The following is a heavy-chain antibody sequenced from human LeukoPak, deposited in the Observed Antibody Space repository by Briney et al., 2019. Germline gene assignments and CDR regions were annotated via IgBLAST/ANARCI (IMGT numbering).Heavy chain of an antibody. V-gene: IGHV3-9*01. J-gene: IGHJ4*02. CDR1: GFTFDDYA. CDR3: AKGTLRDSSGYYDHPRTSVDY. D-gene: IGHD3-22*01. Sequence: PGGSLRLSCAASGFTFDDYAMHWVRQAPGKGLEWVSGISWNSGSIGYADSVKGRFTISRDNAKNSLYLQMNSLRAEDTALYYCAKGTLRDSSGYYDHPRTSVDYWGQGTLVTVSS. CDR2: ISWNSGSI.